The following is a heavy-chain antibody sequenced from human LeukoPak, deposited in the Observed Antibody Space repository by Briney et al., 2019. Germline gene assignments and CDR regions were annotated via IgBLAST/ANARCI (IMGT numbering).Heavy chain of an antibody. CDR2: IDASGVNT. J-gene: IGHJ5*02. CDR3: AKGSGSGWYGWFDP. D-gene: IGHD6-19*01. CDR1: RFTFSGYA. V-gene: IGHV3-23*01. Sequence: GGSLRLSCAASRFTFSGYAMYWVRQAPGKGLEWVSCIDASGVNTYYADSVKGRFTISRDNSNNTLYLQMDSLRAEDTAVSYCAKGSGSGWYGWFDPWGQGTLATVSS.